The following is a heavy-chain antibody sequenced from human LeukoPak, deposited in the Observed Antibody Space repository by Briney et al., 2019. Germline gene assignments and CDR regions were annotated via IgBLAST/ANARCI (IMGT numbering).Heavy chain of an antibody. Sequence: GESLKISCKGSGYSFTSYWIGWVRQMPGKGLEWMGIIYPGDSDTRYSPSFQGQVTISADKSISTAYLQWSSLKASDTAMYYCARSQYCSSTSCYLLNRSDYYYYMDVWGKGTTVTVSS. CDR1: GYSFTSYW. J-gene: IGHJ6*03. V-gene: IGHV5-51*01. CDR3: ARSQYCSSTSCYLLNRSDYYYYMDV. CDR2: IYPGDSDT. D-gene: IGHD2-2*01.